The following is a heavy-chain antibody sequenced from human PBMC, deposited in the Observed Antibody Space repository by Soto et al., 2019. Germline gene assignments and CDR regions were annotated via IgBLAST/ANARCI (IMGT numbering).Heavy chain of an antibody. D-gene: IGHD3-9*01. V-gene: IGHV3-23*01. J-gene: IGHJ4*02. CDR3: AKDYYDILTGYYARYFDY. CDR1: GFTFSSYT. Sequence: EVQLLESGGGLVQPGGSLRLSCAASGFTFSSYTMSWVRQAPGKALEWVSAISGSGGSTYYADSVKGRFTISRDNSKNTLYLQMNSLSAEDTAVYYCAKDYYDILTGYYARYFDYWGQGTLVTVSS. CDR2: ISGSGGST.